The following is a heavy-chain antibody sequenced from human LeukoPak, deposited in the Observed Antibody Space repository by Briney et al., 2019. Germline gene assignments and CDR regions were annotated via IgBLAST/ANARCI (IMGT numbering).Heavy chain of an antibody. V-gene: IGHV1-46*01. J-gene: IGHJ6*02. CDR3: ARAGRMTTVTTPYYYYGMDV. Sequence: ASVKVSCKASGYTFTSYYMHWVRQAPGQGLEWMGIINPSGGSTSYAQKFQGRVTMTRDTSTSTVYMELSSLRSEDTAVYYSARAGRMTTVTTPYYYYGMDVWGQGTTVTVSS. CDR1: GYTFTSYY. CDR2: INPSGGST. D-gene: IGHD4-11*01.